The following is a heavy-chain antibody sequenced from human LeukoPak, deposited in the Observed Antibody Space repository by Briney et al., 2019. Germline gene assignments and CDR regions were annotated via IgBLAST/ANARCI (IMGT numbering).Heavy chain of an antibody. CDR1: GYSISSGYY. V-gene: IGHV4-38-2*02. CDR2: IYHSGST. CDR3: AREEGIVVVVPANPWFDP. J-gene: IGHJ5*02. D-gene: IGHD2-15*01. Sequence: SETLSLTCTVSGYSISSGYYWGWIRQPPGKGLEWIGSIYHSGSTYYNPSLKSRVTISVDTSKNQFSLKLSSVTAADTAVYYCAREEGIVVVVPANPWFDPWGQGTLVTVSS.